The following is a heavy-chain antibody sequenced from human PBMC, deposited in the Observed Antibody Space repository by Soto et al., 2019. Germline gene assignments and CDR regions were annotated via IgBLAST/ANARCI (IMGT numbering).Heavy chain of an antibody. CDR2: ISGSGGST. D-gene: IGHD3-22*01. Sequence: VGSLRLSCAASGFTFSSYAMSWVRQAPGKGLEWVSAISGSGGSTYYADSVKGRFTISRDNSKNTLYLQMNSLRAEDTAVYYCAKESYDSSGYPLDYWGQGTLVTVSS. J-gene: IGHJ4*02. V-gene: IGHV3-23*01. CDR1: GFTFSSYA. CDR3: AKESYDSSGYPLDY.